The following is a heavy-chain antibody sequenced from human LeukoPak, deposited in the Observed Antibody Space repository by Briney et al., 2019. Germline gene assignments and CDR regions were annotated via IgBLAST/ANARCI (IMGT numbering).Heavy chain of an antibody. D-gene: IGHD1-26*01. V-gene: IGHV3-7*01. CDR2: IKQDESEI. CDR1: GFTFSSYW. J-gene: IGHJ4*02. CDR3: ARDKVVGATVFDY. Sequence: AGGSLRLSCAASGFTFSSYWMSWVRQAPGEGPEWVANIKQDESEIYYVDSVKGRFTISRDNAKNSLYLQMNSLRAEDTAVYYCARDKVVGATVFDYWGQGTLVTVST.